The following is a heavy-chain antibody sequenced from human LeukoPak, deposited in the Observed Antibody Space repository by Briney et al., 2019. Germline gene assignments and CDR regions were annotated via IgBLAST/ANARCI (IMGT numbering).Heavy chain of an antibody. CDR3: ARGPGIAAAGAFDP. D-gene: IGHD6-13*01. J-gene: IGHJ5*02. V-gene: IGHV4-34*01. Sequence: SETLSLTCAVYGGSFSGYYWSWIRQPPGKGLEWIGEINHSGSTNYNPSLKSRVTISVDTSKNQFSLKLSSVTAADTAVYYCARGPGIAAAGAFDPWGQGTLVTVSS. CDR2: INHSGST. CDR1: GGSFSGYY.